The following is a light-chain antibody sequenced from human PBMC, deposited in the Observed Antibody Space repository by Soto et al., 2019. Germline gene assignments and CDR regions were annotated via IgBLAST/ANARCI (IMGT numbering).Light chain of an antibody. J-gene: IGLJ3*02. CDR1: SGHSSYI. Sequence: QSVLTQSSSASASLGSSVKLTCTLSSGHSSYIIAWHQQQPGKAPRYLMKLEGSGSYNKGSGVPDRFSGSSSGADRYLTISNLQSEDEVDYYCETWKFGGGTKLTVL. CDR2: LEGSGSY. CDR3: ETWK. V-gene: IGLV4-60*03.